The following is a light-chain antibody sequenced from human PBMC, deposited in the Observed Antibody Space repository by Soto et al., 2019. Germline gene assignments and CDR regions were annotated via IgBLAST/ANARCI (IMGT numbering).Light chain of an antibody. V-gene: IGKV3-20*01. J-gene: IGKJ1*01. Sequence: EFVLTQSPGTLSLSPGERATLSCRASQSVRSRYLAWYQQKSGQAPRLLIYGASSRATGIPDRFSGSGSGTDFTLTISRLEPEDFAVYYCQQFDTTPWTVGQGTKVEFK. CDR1: QSVRSRY. CDR2: GAS. CDR3: QQFDTTPWT.